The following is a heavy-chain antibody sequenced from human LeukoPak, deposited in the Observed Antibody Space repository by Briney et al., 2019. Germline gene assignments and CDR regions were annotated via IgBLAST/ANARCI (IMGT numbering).Heavy chain of an antibody. Sequence: SETLSLTCTVSGGSISSYYWSWIRQPPGKGLEWIGYIYYSGSTNYNPSLKSRVTISVDTSKNQFSLKLSSVTAADTAVYYCARLQDYYDSSGYPHAFDIWGQGTMATVSS. V-gene: IGHV4-59*01. CDR2: IYYSGST. CDR3: ARLQDYYDSSGYPHAFDI. J-gene: IGHJ3*02. CDR1: GGSISSYY. D-gene: IGHD3-22*01.